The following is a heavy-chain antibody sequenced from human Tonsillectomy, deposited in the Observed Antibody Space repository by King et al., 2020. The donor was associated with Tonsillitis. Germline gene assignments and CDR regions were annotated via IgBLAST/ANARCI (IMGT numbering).Heavy chain of an antibody. J-gene: IGHJ5*02. V-gene: IGHV1-2*02. CDR2: INPNSVGT. CDR1: GYTFTGYY. CDR3: AKSWPVP. Sequence: QLVQSGAGVKKPGASVKVSCKASGYTFTGYYIHWVRQAPGQGLEWMGWINPNSVGTDYAQKFQGRVTMTRDTSISTAYMELSRLRSDGPAGYYCAKSWPVPCGQGTLVTVSA.